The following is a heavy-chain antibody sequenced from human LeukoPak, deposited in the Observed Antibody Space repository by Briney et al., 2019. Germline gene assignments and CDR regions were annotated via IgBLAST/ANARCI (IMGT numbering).Heavy chain of an antibody. D-gene: IGHD2-2*01. Sequence: GGSLRLSCAASGFTFSSYAMHWVRQAPGKGLEWVSSISSSSSYIYYADSLKGRFTISRDNAKNSLYLQMNSLRAEDTAIYYCARETFCTSTTCPIGDHFDYWGQGTLVTVSS. CDR2: ISSSSSYI. CDR3: ARETFCTSTTCPIGDHFDY. V-gene: IGHV3-21*01. J-gene: IGHJ4*02. CDR1: GFTFSSYA.